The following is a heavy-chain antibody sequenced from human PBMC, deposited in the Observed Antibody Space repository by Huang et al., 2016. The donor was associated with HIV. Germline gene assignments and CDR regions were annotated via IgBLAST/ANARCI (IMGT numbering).Heavy chain of an antibody. Sequence: EVQLVESGGGLVQPGGSLRLSCAASGFTFSSYWMHWVRQVPGTGLVWVSQIKSDGSSTSYADSVKGRFTSSRDNAKNTLYLQMNSLRAEDTAVYYCARGSRQGKYYYGSGTAYWGQGTLVTVSS. CDR3: ARGSRQGKYYYGSGTAY. V-gene: IGHV3-74*01. J-gene: IGHJ4*02. D-gene: IGHD3-10*01. CDR1: GFTFSSYW. CDR2: IKSDGSST.